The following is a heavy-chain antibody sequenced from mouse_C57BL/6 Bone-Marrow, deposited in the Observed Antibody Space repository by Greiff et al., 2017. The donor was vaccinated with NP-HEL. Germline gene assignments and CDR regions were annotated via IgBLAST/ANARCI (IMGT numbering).Heavy chain of an antibody. CDR3: AREEAYDYYAMDY. CDR1: GYTFTDYY. J-gene: IGHJ4*01. CDR2: INPNNGGT. D-gene: IGHD3-2*02. Sequence: EVQLQQSGPELVKPGASVKISCKASGYTFTDYYMNWVKQSPGKSLEWIGDINPNNGGTSYNQKFKGKATLTVDKSSSTAYMELRSLTSEDSAVYYCAREEAYDYYAMDYWGQGTSVTVSS. V-gene: IGHV1-26*01.